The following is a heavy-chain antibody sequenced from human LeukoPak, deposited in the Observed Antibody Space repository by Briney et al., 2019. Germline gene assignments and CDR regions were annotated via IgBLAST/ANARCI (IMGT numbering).Heavy chain of an antibody. CDR3: ASGPLISYNSSWYPPFDF. J-gene: IGHJ4*02. CDR1: GFTFSNYA. CDR2: ISGSGVTT. V-gene: IGHV3-23*01. D-gene: IGHD6-6*01. Sequence: GGSLRLSCAASGFTFSNYAMIWVRQAPGEGLEWVSGISGSGVTTEYVDSVKGRFTISRDNAKNSLYLQMNSLRAEDTAIYYCASGPLISYNSSWYPPFDFWGQGTLVTVSS.